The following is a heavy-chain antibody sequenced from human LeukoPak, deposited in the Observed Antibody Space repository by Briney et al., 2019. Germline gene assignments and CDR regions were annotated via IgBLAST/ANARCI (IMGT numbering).Heavy chain of an antibody. CDR3: ARGASSWEYTTFDV. CDR2: VSFGHT. CDR1: GFMFENHA. V-gene: IGHV3-23*01. D-gene: IGHD6-13*01. J-gene: IGHJ3*01. Sequence: PGGSLRLSCAASGFMFENHAMSWVRQAPGKGLEWVSGVSFGHTYYADSVEGRFTISRDNSNNALFLQMNSLRAEDMAIYYCARGASSWEYTTFDVWGQGTIVTVSS.